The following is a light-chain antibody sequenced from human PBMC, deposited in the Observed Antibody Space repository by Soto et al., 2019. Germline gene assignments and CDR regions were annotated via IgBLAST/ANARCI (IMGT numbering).Light chain of an antibody. J-gene: IGKJ3*01. Sequence: DIQMTQSPSSLSASVGDRVTITCQASQDVSNYLNWYQQKLGKAPKLLIYDASNLETGVPSRFSGSGSGTEFTLTISSLQPEDFATYYCLQHNSYPLTFGPGTKVDIK. V-gene: IGKV1-33*01. CDR1: QDVSNY. CDR2: DAS. CDR3: LQHNSYPLT.